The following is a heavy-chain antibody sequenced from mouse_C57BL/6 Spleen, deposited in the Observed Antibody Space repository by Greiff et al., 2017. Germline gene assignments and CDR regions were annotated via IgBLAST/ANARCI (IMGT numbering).Heavy chain of an antibody. CDR3: ARSPTGTGPYCDY. Sequence: EVQLQQSGPELVKPGASVKISCKASGYSFTDYNMNWVKQSNGTSLEWIGVITPNYGTNSYNPKYKGKATLTVAQSSSTAYMQLDSLTSEDSAFYYCARSPTGTGPYCDYWGQGTTLTVSS. V-gene: IGHV1-39*01. D-gene: IGHD4-1*02. CDR1: GYSFTDYN. J-gene: IGHJ2*01. CDR2: ITPNYGTN.